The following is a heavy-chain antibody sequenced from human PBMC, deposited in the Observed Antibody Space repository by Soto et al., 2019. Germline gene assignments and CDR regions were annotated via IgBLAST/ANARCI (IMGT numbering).Heavy chain of an antibody. CDR3: AKDQSGGIAARLLY. CDR1: GFSFSSYA. V-gene: IGHV3-23*01. D-gene: IGHD6-6*01. Sequence: GGSLRLSCAASGFSFSSYAMSWVRQAPGKGLEWVSALSGSGVSIYYAASVEGRFTISRDNSKNTLYLQMNSLRVKDTAVYYCAKDQSGGIAARLLYWGQGILVTVSS. J-gene: IGHJ4*02. CDR2: LSGSGVSI.